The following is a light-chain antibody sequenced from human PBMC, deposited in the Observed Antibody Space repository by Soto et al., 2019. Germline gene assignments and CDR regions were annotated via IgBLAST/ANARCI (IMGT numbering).Light chain of an antibody. Sequence: EIVMTQSPATLSVSPGERATLSCRASQSVSSNLAWYQQKPGQAPRLLIYGASTRATGIPARFSGSGSGTEFTLTISSLQSEDFAVYHCQHYDNWPSFGGGTK. CDR2: GAS. J-gene: IGKJ4*01. CDR1: QSVSSN. CDR3: QHYDNWPS. V-gene: IGKV3-15*01.